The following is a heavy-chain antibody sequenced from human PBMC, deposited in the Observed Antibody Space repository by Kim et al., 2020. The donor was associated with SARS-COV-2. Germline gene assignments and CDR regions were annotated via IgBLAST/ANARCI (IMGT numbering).Heavy chain of an antibody. CDR3: AKATNTVATGGDC. J-gene: IGHJ1*01. CDR2: ISGSGGST. CDR1: GFTFSNYA. Sequence: GGSLRLSCAASGFTFSNYAMSWVRQAPGKGPEWVSAISGSGGSTYYADSVKGRFTISRDNSKNTLYLQMNSLRAEDTALYYCAKATNTVATGGDCWGQGTLVTVSS. D-gene: IGHD5-12*01. V-gene: IGHV3-23*01.